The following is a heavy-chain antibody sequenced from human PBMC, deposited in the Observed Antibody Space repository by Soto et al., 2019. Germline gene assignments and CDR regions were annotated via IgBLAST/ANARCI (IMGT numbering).Heavy chain of an antibody. V-gene: IGHV3-30-3*01. CDR1: GFTFSSYA. CDR3: ARDNSPYSSGLNNRHVDF. D-gene: IGHD6-19*01. CDR2: ISYDGSNK. Sequence: QVQLVESGGGVVQPGRSLRLSCAASGFTFSSYAMHWVRQAPGKGLEWVAVISYDGSNKYYADSVKGRFTISSDNSKNTLYLQMNSLRAEDTAVYYCARDNSPYSSGLNNRHVDFCGQRTLVTVSS. J-gene: IGHJ4*02.